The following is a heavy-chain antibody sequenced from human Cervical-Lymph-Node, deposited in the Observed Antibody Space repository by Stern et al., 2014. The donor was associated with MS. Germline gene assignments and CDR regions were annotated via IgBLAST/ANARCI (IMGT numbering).Heavy chain of an antibody. Sequence: VQLVPSGSEVKKPGASVKVSCKASGYTFTNYGITWVRQAPGRGLEWMGWISAYNGDTNYAQNLQGRVTMTTDTSMTTAYMELRSLRSDDTAVYYCARTYVRAFDYWGQGSLVTVSS. CDR3: ARTYVRAFDY. CDR1: GYTFTNYG. CDR2: ISAYNGDT. V-gene: IGHV1-18*01. J-gene: IGHJ4*02. D-gene: IGHD3-16*01.